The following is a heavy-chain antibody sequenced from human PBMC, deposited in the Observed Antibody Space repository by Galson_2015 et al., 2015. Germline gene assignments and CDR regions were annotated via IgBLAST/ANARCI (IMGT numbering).Heavy chain of an antibody. J-gene: IGHJ6*02. Sequence: SETLSLTCTVSGGSISSSSYYWGWIRQPPGKGLEWIGSIYYSGSTYYNPSLKSRVTISVDTSKNQFSLKLSSVTAADTAVYYCARVRFRSSGWYYGMDVWGQGTMVTVSS. V-gene: IGHV4-39*07. CDR2: IYYSGST. D-gene: IGHD6-19*01. CDR3: ARVRFRSSGWYYGMDV. CDR1: GGSISSSSYY.